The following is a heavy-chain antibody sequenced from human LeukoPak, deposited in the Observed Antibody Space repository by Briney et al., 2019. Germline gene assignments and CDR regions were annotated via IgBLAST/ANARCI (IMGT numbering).Heavy chain of an antibody. D-gene: IGHD4/OR15-4a*01. CDR3: ARDRPHYGDDY. Sequence: GGSLRLSCAASGFTFSDYSMNWVRQAPRKGREWVSSITSSSSYIYYADSVKGRFTISRDNAKNSLYLQMNSLRAEDTAVYYCARDRPHYGDDYWGQGTLLTVSS. CDR1: GFTFSDYS. J-gene: IGHJ4*02. CDR2: ITSSSSYI. V-gene: IGHV3-21*01.